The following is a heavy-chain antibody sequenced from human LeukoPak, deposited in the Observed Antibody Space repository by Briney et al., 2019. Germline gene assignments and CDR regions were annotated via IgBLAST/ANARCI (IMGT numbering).Heavy chain of an antibody. CDR3: ARGGDGYSFDC. D-gene: IGHD5-24*01. CDR2: INSDGSST. Sequence: GGSLRLSCAASGFTFSNSWMHWVRQAPGKGLVWVSHINSDGSSTIYADSVKGRFTISRDNAKNTLYLQMNSLTADDTAVYYCARGGDGYSFDCWGQGTLVPVSS. V-gene: IGHV3-74*01. CDR1: GFTFSNSW. J-gene: IGHJ4*02.